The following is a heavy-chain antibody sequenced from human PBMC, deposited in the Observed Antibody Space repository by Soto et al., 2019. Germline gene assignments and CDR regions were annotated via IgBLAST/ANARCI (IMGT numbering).Heavy chain of an antibody. Sequence: PSETLSLTCTVSGASISSSSYSWGWIRQPPGRGLEWIGYIYYSGSTNYNPSLKSRVTISVDTSKNQFSLKLSSVTAADTAVYYCARALLGSGEGMDVWGQGTTVTVSS. CDR1: GASISSSSYS. CDR2: IYYSGST. V-gene: IGHV4-61*05. D-gene: IGHD3-10*01. J-gene: IGHJ6*02. CDR3: ARALLGSGEGMDV.